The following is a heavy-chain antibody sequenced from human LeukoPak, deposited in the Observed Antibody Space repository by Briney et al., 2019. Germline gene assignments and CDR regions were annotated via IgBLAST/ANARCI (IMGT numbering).Heavy chain of an antibody. CDR3: ARASITLFGVPLLFDY. CDR1: GFTFGSYW. D-gene: IGHD3-3*01. Sequence: GGSLRLSCAASGFTFGSYWMNWVRQAPVKGLEWVASIRQDGREKNYVDSVRGRFTISRDNAKNSLYLQMNSLRAEDTAVYYCARASITLFGVPLLFDYWGQGTLVTVSS. V-gene: IGHV3-7*01. CDR2: IRQDGREK. J-gene: IGHJ4*02.